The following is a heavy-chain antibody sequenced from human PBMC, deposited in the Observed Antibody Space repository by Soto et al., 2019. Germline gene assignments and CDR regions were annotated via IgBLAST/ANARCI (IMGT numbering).Heavy chain of an antibody. D-gene: IGHD5-12*01. Sequence: ASVKVSCKASGGTFSSYTISWVRQAPGQGLEWMGRIIPILGIANYAQKFQGRVTITADKSTSTAYMELSSLRSEDTAVYYCARGHEYSGYHAFDIWGQGTMVTVSS. J-gene: IGHJ3*02. CDR1: GGTFSSYT. V-gene: IGHV1-69*02. CDR3: ARGHEYSGYHAFDI. CDR2: IIPILGIA.